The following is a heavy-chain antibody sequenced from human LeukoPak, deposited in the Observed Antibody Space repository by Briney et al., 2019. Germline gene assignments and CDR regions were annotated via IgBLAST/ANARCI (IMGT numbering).Heavy chain of an antibody. CDR1: GYSFTSCW. CDR3: ARQHRMMYSSSWTDAFDI. CDR2: IYPGDSDT. V-gene: IGHV5-51*01. J-gene: IGHJ3*02. Sequence: GESLKISCRGSGYSFTSCWIGWVRQMPGKGLEWMGIIYPGDSDTRYSPSFQGQGTISADKSTSTAYLQWSSLKASDTAMYYCARQHRMMYSSSWTDAFDIWGQGTMVTVS. D-gene: IGHD6-13*01.